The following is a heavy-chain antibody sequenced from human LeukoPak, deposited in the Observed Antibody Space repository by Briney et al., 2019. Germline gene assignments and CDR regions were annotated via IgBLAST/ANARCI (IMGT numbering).Heavy chain of an antibody. CDR1: GGTFSSYA. D-gene: IGHD2-15*01. Sequence: SVKVSCKAPGGTFSSYAISWVRQAPGQGLEWMGRIIPIPGIANYAQKFQGRVTITADKSTSTAYMELSSLRSEDTAVYYCARETYCSGGSCYHRATEFDYWGQGTLVTLSS. CDR2: IIPIPGIA. J-gene: IGHJ4*02. CDR3: ARETYCSGGSCYHRATEFDY. V-gene: IGHV1-69*04.